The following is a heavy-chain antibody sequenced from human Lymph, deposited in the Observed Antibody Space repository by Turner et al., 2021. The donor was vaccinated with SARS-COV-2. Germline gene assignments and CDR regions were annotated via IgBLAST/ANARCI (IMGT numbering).Heavy chain of an antibody. CDR1: GYTFTGYY. Sequence: QVQLVQSGAEAMKPGASVKVPCQASGYTFTGYYIHWGRQAPGQGLEGMGWINPNSGGTNYAQRFQGRVTMTRDTSLSTAYMQLSRLRSDDTAVYYCARSRDLQSMVRGVDPFDYWGQGTLVTVSS. J-gene: IGHJ4*02. CDR2: INPNSGGT. D-gene: IGHD3-10*01. CDR3: ARSRDLQSMVRGVDPFDY. V-gene: IGHV1-2*02.